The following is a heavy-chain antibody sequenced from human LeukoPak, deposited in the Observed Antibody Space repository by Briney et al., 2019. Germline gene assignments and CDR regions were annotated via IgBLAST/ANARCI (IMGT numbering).Heavy chain of an antibody. CDR1: GYTFTSYG. D-gene: IGHD6-13*01. CDR3: ATTLPSSSYDAFDI. J-gene: IGHJ3*02. CDR2: ISAYNGNT. V-gene: IGHV1-18*01. Sequence: ASVKVSCKASGYTFTSYGISWVRQAPGQGLEWMGWISAYNGNTNYAQKLRGRVTMTTDTSTSTAYMELSSLRSEDTAVYYCATTLPSSSYDAFDIWGQGTMVTVSS.